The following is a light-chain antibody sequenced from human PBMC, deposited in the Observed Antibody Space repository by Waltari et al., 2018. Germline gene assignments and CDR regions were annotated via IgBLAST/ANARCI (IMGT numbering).Light chain of an antibody. J-gene: IGLJ3*02. V-gene: IGLV2-11*01. CDR2: DVP. CDR1: GSDVGDSNY. CDR3: CSYAGTWV. Sequence: QSALTQPRSVSGSPGQSVTISCTGTGSDVGDSNYVSWYQQHPVEAPQPVIYDVPKRPSGVPARFSGSKSGNSASLTVSGLQSEDEADYYCCSYAGTWVFGGGTKLTVL.